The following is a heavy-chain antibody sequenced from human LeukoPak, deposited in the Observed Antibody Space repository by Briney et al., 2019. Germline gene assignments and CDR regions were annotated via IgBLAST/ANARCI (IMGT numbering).Heavy chain of an antibody. V-gene: IGHV1-2*02. D-gene: IGHD5-24*01. CDR2: INPNSGGT. CDR3: ARGGKMATSPFDY. CDR1: GYTFTGYY. J-gene: IGHJ4*02. Sequence: EASVKVSCKASGYTFTGYYMHWVRQAPGQGLEWMGWINPNSGGTNYAQKFQGRVTMTRDTSISTAYMELSRLRPDDTAVYYCARGGKMATSPFDYWGQGTLVTVSS.